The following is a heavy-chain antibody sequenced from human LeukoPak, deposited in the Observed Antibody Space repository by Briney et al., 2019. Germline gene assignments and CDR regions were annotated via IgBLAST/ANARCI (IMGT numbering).Heavy chain of an antibody. V-gene: IGHV4-59*01. CDR1: GGSISSYY. CDR2: IYYSGST. D-gene: IGHD4-17*01. Sequence: SETLSLTCTVSGGSISSYYWSWIRQPPGKGLEWIGYIYYSGSTNYNPSLKSRVTISVDTSKNQFSLKLSSVTAADTAVYYCARGGSTVTRVGMDVWGQGTTVTVSS. CDR3: ARGGSTVTRVGMDV. J-gene: IGHJ6*02.